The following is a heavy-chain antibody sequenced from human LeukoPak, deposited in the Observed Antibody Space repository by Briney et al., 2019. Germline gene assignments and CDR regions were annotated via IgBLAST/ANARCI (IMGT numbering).Heavy chain of an antibody. V-gene: IGHV4-59*12. D-gene: IGHD3-22*01. CDR3: ARDNYDSSGYYEHALDL. CDR1: GGSISDYS. Sequence: SETLSLTCTVSGGSISDYSWSWIRQPPGKGLEWIGNIYYSGSTYYNPSLKSRVTISVDTSKNQFSLKMTSLTAADTAVYYCARDNYDSSGYYEHALDLWGQGTMVTVSS. CDR2: IYYSGST. J-gene: IGHJ3*01.